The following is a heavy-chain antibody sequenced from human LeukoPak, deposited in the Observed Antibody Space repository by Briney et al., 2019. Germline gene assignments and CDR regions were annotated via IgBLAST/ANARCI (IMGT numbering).Heavy chain of an antibody. Sequence: GEALEISCKGSGYSFNDYWIGRVRQAPGKGLEGIGIIYPDYSDTKYSPSFQGHVTISADRATTTAYLQWTSLKASDTGIYYCARAAVYRTLTGFDIWGQGTEVAVSS. CDR2: IYPDYSDT. D-gene: IGHD1-14*01. V-gene: IGHV5-51*01. CDR3: ARAAVYRTLTGFDI. CDR1: GYSFNDYW. J-gene: IGHJ3*02.